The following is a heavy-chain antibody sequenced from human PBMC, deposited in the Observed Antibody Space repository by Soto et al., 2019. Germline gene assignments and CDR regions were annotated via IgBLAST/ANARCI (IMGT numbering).Heavy chain of an antibody. J-gene: IGHJ4*02. V-gene: IGHV3-33*01. CDR2: IWYDGCNK. CDR3: ARDSTASKWELHSFDY. D-gene: IGHD1-26*01. Sequence: QVQLVESGGGVVQPGRSLRLSCAASGFTFSSYGMHWVRQAPGKGLEWVAVIWYDGCNKYYADSVKGRFTISRDNSKNTLYLQMNSLRAEDTAVYYCARDSTASKWELHSFDYWGQGTLVTVSS. CDR1: GFTFSSYG.